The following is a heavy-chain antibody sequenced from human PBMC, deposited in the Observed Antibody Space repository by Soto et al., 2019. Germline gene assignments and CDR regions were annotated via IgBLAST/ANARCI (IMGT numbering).Heavy chain of an antibody. V-gene: IGHV1-3*01. CDR2: INAGNGNT. CDR3: ANAVNCSVWLRVNS. Sequence: QVQLVQARAEVKKPGASGKHSCKASLHTLTSYCTHWVRTAPGQRLKWLGWINAGNGNTECSQRFQGRLTLSRDTSGGTAYLALKTLTSEDSGICCWANAVNCSVWLRVNSWGHGSRVTDSS. D-gene: IGHD6-19*01. CDR1: LHTLTSYC. J-gene: IGHJ5*01.